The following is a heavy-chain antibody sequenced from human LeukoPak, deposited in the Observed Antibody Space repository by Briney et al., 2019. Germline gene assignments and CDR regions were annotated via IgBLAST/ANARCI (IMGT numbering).Heavy chain of an antibody. CDR1: GGSIRSYY. J-gene: IGHJ3*02. CDR2: IYYSGIT. CDR3: ARCQDYADYDLGAFDI. Sequence: SETLSLTCTVSGGSIRSYYWSWIRLPPGKGLEWIGYIYYSGITMYNPSLKSRVTISVDTSRNQVSLKLNSVTAADTAVYYCARCQDYADYDLGAFDIWGQGTMVTVSS. D-gene: IGHD4-17*01. V-gene: IGHV4-59*01.